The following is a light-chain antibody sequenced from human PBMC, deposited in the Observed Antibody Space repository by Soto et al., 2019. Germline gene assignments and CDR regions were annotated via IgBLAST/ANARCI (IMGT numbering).Light chain of an antibody. Sequence: QSALTQPASVSDSPGQSISISCTGTSSDVGGYKYVSWYQQHPGKAPKLMIYDVSYRPSGVSSRFSGSKSGNTASLTISGLQAEDEADYYCSSYTPSSTLVLFGGGTKLTVL. CDR2: DVS. V-gene: IGLV2-14*03. J-gene: IGLJ2*01. CDR1: SSDVGGYKY. CDR3: SSYTPSSTLVL.